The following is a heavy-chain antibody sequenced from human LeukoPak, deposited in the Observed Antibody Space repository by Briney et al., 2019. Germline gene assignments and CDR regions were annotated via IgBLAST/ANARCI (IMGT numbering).Heavy chain of an antibody. CDR2: IYYSGST. J-gene: IGHJ3*02. CDR1: GGSISSYY. Sequence: PSETLSLTCTVSGGSISSYYWSWIRQPPGKGLEWIGYIYYSGSTNYNPSLKSRVTISVDTSKNQFSLKLSSVTAADTAVYYCARASTIFGVVILAFDIWGQGTMVTVSS. V-gene: IGHV4-59*01. D-gene: IGHD3-3*01. CDR3: ARASTIFGVVILAFDI.